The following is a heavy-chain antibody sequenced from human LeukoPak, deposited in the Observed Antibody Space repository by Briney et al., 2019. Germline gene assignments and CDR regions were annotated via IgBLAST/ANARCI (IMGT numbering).Heavy chain of an antibody. J-gene: IGHJ4*02. CDR2: IKQDESEK. CDR1: GFTFSSYG. CDR3: ARDKIEGPTKLDY. D-gene: IGHD1-1*01. V-gene: IGHV3-7*01. Sequence: GGALRLSCAASGFTFSSYGLSWVRQAPGKGREGVANIKQDESEKYYVGSVKGRFNISRDNAKNSLYLQMNSLRAEDTAVYYCARDKIEGPTKLDYWGQGILVTVSS.